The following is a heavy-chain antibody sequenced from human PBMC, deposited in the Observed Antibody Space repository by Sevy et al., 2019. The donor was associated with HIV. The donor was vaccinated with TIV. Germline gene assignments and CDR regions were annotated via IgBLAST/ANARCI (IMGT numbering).Heavy chain of an antibody. D-gene: IGHD3-22*01. CDR1: GGSISDYY. CDR3: ARVNYDSSGYYPTDYGMDV. J-gene: IGHJ6*02. V-gene: IGHV4-59*01. CDR2: IYYSGST. Sequence: SETLSLTCIVSGGSISDYYWSWIRQPPGKGLEWIGYIYYSGSTKYNPSLKSRVTISVDTSKNQFSLKLSSVTAADTAVYYCARVNYDSSGYYPTDYGMDVWGQGTTVTVSS.